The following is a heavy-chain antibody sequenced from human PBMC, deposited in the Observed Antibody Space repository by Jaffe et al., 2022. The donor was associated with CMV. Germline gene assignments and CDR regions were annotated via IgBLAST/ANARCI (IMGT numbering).Heavy chain of an antibody. CDR1: GFTFSSYE. J-gene: IGHJ4*02. V-gene: IGHV3-48*03. D-gene: IGHD3-10*01. CDR3: ARDNYYGSGSYYMPVLFDY. CDR2: ISSSGSTI. Sequence: EVQLVESGGGLVQPGGSLRLSCAASGFTFSSYEMNWVRQAPGKGLEWVSYISSSGSTIYYADSVKGRFTISRDNAKNSLYLQMNSLRAEDTAVYYCARDNYYGSGSYYMPVLFDYWGQGTLVTVSS.